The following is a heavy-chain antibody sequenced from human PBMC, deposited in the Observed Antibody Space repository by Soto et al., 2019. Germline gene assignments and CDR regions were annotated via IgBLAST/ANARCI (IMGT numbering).Heavy chain of an antibody. CDR1: GGSISSGGYY. V-gene: IGHV4-31*03. Sequence: PSETLSLTCTVSGGSISSGGYYWSWIRQHPGKGPEWIGYIYYSGSTYYNPSLKSRVTISVDTSKNQFSLKLSSVTAADTAVYYCARGRSIVVVPAAMLPLEDAFDIWGQGTMVTVSS. CDR3: ARGRSIVVVPAAMLPLEDAFDI. CDR2: IYYSGST. J-gene: IGHJ3*02. D-gene: IGHD2-2*01.